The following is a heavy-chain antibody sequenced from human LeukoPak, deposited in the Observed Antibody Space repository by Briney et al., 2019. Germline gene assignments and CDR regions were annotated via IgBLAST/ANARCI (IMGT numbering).Heavy chain of an antibody. CDR3: AREGAAAGIEY. CDR2: ISSSSSYI. D-gene: IGHD6-13*01. V-gene: IGHV3-21*01. J-gene: IGHJ4*02. Sequence: GGSLRLSCAASGFTFSSYSVNWVRQAPGKGLEWVSSISSSSSYIYYADSVKGRFTISRDNAKNSLYLQMNSLRAEDTAVYYCAREGAAAGIEYWVQGTLVTVSS. CDR1: GFTFSSYS.